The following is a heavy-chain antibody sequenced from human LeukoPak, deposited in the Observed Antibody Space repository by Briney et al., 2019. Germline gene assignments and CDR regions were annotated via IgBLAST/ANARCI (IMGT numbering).Heavy chain of an antibody. CDR2: IYTTGST. J-gene: IGHJ3*02. V-gene: IGHV4-4*07. CDR3: ARDSNGDRAFDM. Sequence: KPSKTLSLTCNVSGGSISDYYWSWIRQPAGRGLEWVGRIYTTGSTNYNPSLKSRVTMSVDTSKNQFSLNMTSVTAADTAMYYCARDSNGDRAFDMWGQGTMVTVSP. D-gene: IGHD4-17*01. CDR1: GGSISDYY.